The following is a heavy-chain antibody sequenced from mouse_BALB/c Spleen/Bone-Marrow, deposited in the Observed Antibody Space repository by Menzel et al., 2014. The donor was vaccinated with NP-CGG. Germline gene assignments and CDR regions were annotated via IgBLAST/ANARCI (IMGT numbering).Heavy chain of an antibody. D-gene: IGHD4-1*01. V-gene: IGHV5-17*02. CDR1: GFTFSSFG. CDR3: TRGGNWDDFDY. Sequence: EVQLVESGGGLVQPGGSRKLSCAASGFTFSSFGMHWVRQAPEKGLEWVAYISSVSSTIYYADTVKGRFTISRDNPKNTLFLQMTSLRSEDTAMYYCTRGGNWDDFDYWGQGTTLPVSS. CDR2: ISSVSSTI. J-gene: IGHJ2*01.